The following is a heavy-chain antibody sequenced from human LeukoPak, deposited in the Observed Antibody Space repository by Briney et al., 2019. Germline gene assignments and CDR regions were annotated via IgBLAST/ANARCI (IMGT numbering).Heavy chain of an antibody. Sequence: PGGSLRLSCAASGVTVSSNDISWVRQTPGQGLEWVSVIYSGGSTYYADSVKGRFTISRDNSNNTLYLQMNSLRAEDTAIYYCSRDRASHFDHWGQGTLVTVSS. CDR3: SRDRASHFDH. J-gene: IGHJ4*02. CDR2: IYSGGST. D-gene: IGHD3-10*01. CDR1: GVTVSSND. V-gene: IGHV3-66*01.